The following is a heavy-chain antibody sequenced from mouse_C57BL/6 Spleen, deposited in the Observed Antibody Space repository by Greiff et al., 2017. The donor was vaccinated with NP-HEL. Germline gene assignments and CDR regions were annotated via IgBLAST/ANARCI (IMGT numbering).Heavy chain of an antibody. J-gene: IGHJ2*01. CDR1: GFTFSDAW. V-gene: IGHV6-6*01. CDR3: TRWPYYYGSSYGYFDY. Sequence: DVMLVESGGGLVQPGGSMKLSCAASGFTFSDAWMDWVRQSPEKGLEWVAEIRNKANNHATYYAESVKGRFTISRDDSKSSVYLQMNSLRAEDTGIYYCTRWPYYYGSSYGYFDYWGQGTTLTVSS. CDR2: IRNKANNHAT. D-gene: IGHD1-1*01.